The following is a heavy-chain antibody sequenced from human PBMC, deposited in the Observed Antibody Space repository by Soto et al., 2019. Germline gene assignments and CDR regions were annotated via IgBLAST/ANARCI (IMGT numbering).Heavy chain of an antibody. CDR3: ARATRYFGSFDA. V-gene: IGHV3-53*01. CDR2: IYTGGST. CDR1: GFNVSNNY. Sequence: GGSLRLSCAASGFNVSNNYMTWFRQAPGKGLEWVSIIYTGGSTYYGESVKGRSTISRDSSKNTVFLQVNSLRGEDTAVYYCARATRYFGSFDAWGQGTLVTVSS. D-gene: IGHD1-1*01. J-gene: IGHJ4*02.